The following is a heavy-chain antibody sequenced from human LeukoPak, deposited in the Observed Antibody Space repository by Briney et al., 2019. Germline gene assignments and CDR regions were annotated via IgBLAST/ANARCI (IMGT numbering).Heavy chain of an antibody. Sequence: SETLSLTCAVYGGSFSGYYRTWVRQPPEKGLEWNGEMNPIGSNNYNPSLKSRVTISVDTSKNQFSLELSSMTAAVTAVYFCARGRQAVTMIVVVMTAVSYYLDVWGKGTTVTVS. J-gene: IGHJ6*03. D-gene: IGHD3-22*01. CDR2: MNPIGSN. CDR1: GGSFSGYY. V-gene: IGHV4-34*01. CDR3: ARGRQAVTMIVVVMTAVSYYLDV.